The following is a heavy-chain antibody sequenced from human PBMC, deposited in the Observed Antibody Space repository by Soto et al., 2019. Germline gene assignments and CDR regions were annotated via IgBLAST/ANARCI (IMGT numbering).Heavy chain of an antibody. V-gene: IGHV3-30-3*01. D-gene: IGHD2-15*01. J-gene: IGHJ4*02. CDR3: ARAGYCSGGSCYMGTPFDY. CDR2: ISYDGSNK. CDR1: GFTFSSYA. Sequence: QVQLVESGGGVVQPGRSLRLSCAASGFTFSSYAMHWVRQAPGKGLEWVAVISYDGSNKYYADSVKGRFTISRDNSKNTLYLQMNSLRAEDTAVYYCARAGYCSGGSCYMGTPFDYWGQGTLVSVSS.